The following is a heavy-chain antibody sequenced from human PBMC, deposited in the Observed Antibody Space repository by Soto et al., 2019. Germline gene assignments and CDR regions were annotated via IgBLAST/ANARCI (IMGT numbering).Heavy chain of an antibody. D-gene: IGHD1-26*01. CDR1: GYTFTTYG. Sequence: QVHLVQSGAEVKKPGASVKVSCKASGYTFTTYGIAWVRQAPGQGLEWMGWISAYNANTDYAQRLPGRVTITTDTSTSTAHMELRSLRSDDTAVYYCARGRYLDYWGQGTLVTVSS. CDR3: ARGRYLDY. V-gene: IGHV1-18*01. CDR2: ISAYNANT. J-gene: IGHJ4*02.